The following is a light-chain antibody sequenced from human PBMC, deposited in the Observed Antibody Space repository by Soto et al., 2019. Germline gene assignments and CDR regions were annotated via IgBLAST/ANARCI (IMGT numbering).Light chain of an antibody. CDR3: QQYGSLSWT. Sequence: ETALTPSPGTLSFSPGGRATLSCXASXNVDSNYLAWYQQKPGQAPRIIIFGASGRATGIPDRFSGSGSGTDFTLTISRLEPEDFAVYYCQQYGSLSWTFGQGTKVDIK. J-gene: IGKJ1*01. V-gene: IGKV3-20*01. CDR1: XNVDSNY. CDR2: GAS.